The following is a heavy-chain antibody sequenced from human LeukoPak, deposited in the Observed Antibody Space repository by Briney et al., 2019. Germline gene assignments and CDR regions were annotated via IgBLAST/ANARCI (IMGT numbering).Heavy chain of an antibody. CDR1: GFPVSTNY. D-gene: IGHD1-14*01. V-gene: IGHV3-53*01. CDR3: AIERKDHAEAFDI. J-gene: IGHJ3*02. Sequence: GGSVTLSCAASGFPVSTNYMSWLRQAPGKGLEWVTVIYSGGSTYYPDSVKGRFSISRNNSKNTLYLQMTSLRGEDTAVYYCAIERKDHAEAFDIWGQGTMVTVSS. CDR2: IYSGGST.